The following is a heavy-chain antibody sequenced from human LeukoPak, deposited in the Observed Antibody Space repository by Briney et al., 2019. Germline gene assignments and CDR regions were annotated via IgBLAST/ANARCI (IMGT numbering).Heavy chain of an antibody. Sequence: PGGSLRLSCAASGFTFSSYEMNWVRQAPGKGLEWLSFISTTGSTIYQADSVRGRFTISRDNDKNSLYLEMNTLRVEDTAMYYCARPDPFKSGWCGAFVSWGQGTLVTVAS. J-gene: IGHJ3*02. CDR2: ISTTGSTI. D-gene: IGHD6-19*01. CDR3: ARPDPFKSGWCGAFVS. V-gene: IGHV3-48*03. CDR1: GFTFSSYE.